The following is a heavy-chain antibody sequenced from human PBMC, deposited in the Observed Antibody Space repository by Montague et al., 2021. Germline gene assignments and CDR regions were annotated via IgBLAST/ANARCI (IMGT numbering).Heavy chain of an antibody. D-gene: IGHD6-13*01. Sequence: SETLSLTCTVSGASINSSPYYWGWIRQPPGKGLEWIGSIYYSANTYYNPSLKSRLSISVDTTKNQFSLRLKSVTAADTALYYCAPLRGLAAPWGQGTLVTVSP. CDR1: GASINSSPYY. CDR3: APLRGLAAP. J-gene: IGHJ5*02. V-gene: IGHV4-39*01. CDR2: IYYSANT.